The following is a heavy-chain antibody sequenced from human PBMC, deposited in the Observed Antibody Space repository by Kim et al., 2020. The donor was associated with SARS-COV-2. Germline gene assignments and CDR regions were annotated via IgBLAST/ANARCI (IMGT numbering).Heavy chain of an antibody. J-gene: IGHJ4*02. V-gene: IGHV3-23*01. Sequence: GGSLRLSCAASGFTFNNYGMNWVRQAPGKGLEWVSAISDGGASTSYADSAKGRFTISRDNSKNTLYLQMNSVRAEDTAVYYCAKETGNHYSFDYWGQGTLVTVSS. CDR2: ISDGGAST. CDR1: GFTFNNYG. D-gene: IGHD1-1*01. CDR3: AKETGNHYSFDY.